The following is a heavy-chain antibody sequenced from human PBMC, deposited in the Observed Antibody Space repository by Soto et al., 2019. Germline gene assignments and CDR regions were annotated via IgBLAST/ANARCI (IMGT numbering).Heavy chain of an antibody. D-gene: IGHD4-17*01. CDR1: GGSISSGGYS. CDR2: IYHSGST. V-gene: IGHV4-30-2*01. Sequence: QLQLQESGSGLVKPSQTLSLTCAVSGGSISSGGYSWSWIRQPPGKGLEWIGYIYHSGSTYYNPSLKSRVTISVDRSKNQFSLKLSSVTAADTAVYYCATTVEWGFGAFDIWGQGTMVTVSS. CDR3: ATTVEWGFGAFDI. J-gene: IGHJ3*02.